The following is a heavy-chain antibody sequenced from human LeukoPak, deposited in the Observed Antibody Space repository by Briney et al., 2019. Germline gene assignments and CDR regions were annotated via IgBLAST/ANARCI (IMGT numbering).Heavy chain of an antibody. Sequence: PSETLSLTCTVSGGSISSSSYYWGWIRQPPGKGLEWIGSIYYSGSTYYNPSLKSRVTISVDTSKNQFSLKLSSVTAADTAVYYCARDRNKCSGGSCTTRYFDLWGRGTLVTVSS. CDR1: GGSISSSSYY. D-gene: IGHD2-15*01. V-gene: IGHV4-39*07. J-gene: IGHJ2*01. CDR3: ARDRNKCSGGSCTTRYFDL. CDR2: IYYSGST.